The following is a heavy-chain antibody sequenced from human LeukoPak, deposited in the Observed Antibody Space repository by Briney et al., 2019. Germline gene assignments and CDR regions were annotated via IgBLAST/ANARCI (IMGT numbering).Heavy chain of an antibody. Sequence: ASVKVSCKASGGTFINYAISWVRQAPGQGLEWMGWISAYNGNTNYAQKLQGRVTMTTDTSTSTAYMELRSLRSDDTAVYYCARGSPHPQGVPSAFDIWGQGTMVTVSS. CDR3: ARGSPHPQGVPSAFDI. V-gene: IGHV1-18*01. CDR1: GGTFINYA. CDR2: ISAYNGNT. J-gene: IGHJ3*02. D-gene: IGHD2-8*01.